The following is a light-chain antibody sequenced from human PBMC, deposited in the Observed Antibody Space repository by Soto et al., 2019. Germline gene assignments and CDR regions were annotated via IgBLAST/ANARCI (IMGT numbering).Light chain of an antibody. CDR2: GAS. CDR1: QSVSSSY. J-gene: IGKJ4*01. CDR3: QQYGSSPRLT. V-gene: IGKV3-20*01. Sequence: EIVLTQSPGTLSLSPGERATLSCRASQSVSSSYLAWYQQKPGQAPRLLIYGASSRATGIPDRFSGSGSGTDFTLTSSRLEPEDSAVYYCQQYGSSPRLTFGGGTKVEIK.